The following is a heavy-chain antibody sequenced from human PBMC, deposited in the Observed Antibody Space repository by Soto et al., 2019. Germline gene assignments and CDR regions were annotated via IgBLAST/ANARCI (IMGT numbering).Heavy chain of an antibody. CDR3: ASANPPRYYYDSSGYNWFDP. CDR1: GFTFSSYA. J-gene: IGHJ5*02. CDR2: ISYDGSNK. V-gene: IGHV3-30*04. D-gene: IGHD3-22*01. Sequence: GGSLRLSCAASGFTFSSYAMHWVRQAPGKGLEWVAVISYDGSNKYYADSVKGRFTISRDNSKNTLYLQMNSLRAEDTAVYYCASANPPRYYYDSSGYNWFDPWGQGTLVTVSS.